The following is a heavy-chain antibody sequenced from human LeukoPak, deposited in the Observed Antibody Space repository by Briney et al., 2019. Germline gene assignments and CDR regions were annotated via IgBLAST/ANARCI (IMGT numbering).Heavy chain of an antibody. V-gene: IGHV3-74*01. CDR2: INSDGSGA. Sequence: GGSLRLSCAASGFDFATYWMFWVRQAPGKGLVWVAQINSDGSGATYGDSAKGRFTISRDNAKNTLYLQMNSLRAEDTAVYYCARELPREVTLDYWGQGTLVTVSS. CDR1: GFDFATYW. CDR3: ARELPREVTLDY. D-gene: IGHD2-21*02. J-gene: IGHJ4*01.